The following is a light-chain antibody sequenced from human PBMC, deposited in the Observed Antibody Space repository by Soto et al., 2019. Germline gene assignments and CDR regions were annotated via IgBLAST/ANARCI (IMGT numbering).Light chain of an antibody. CDR3: RELDKYLVT. CDR1: QGIGSY. Sequence: ASQGIGSYLAWYQQKPGKAPRLLIYAASTLQSGVPSRFSGTGSGTDLTQTCGRLKPEDLVFYSWRELDKYLVTVGGGTKVDIK. V-gene: IGKV1-9*01. CDR2: AAS. J-gene: IGKJ4*01.